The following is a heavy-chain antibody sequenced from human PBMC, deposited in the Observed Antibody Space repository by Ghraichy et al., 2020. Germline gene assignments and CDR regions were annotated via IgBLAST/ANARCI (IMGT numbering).Heavy chain of an antibody. Sequence: SETLSLTCAVYGGSFSGYYWSWIRQPPGKGLEWIGEINHSGSTHYNPSLKSRVTVSVDTSKNQFSLNLSSVTAADTAVYYCARSVLGSGDCYSTCYYGVDVWGQGTTVTVSS. CDR3: ARSVLGSGDCYSTCYYGVDV. J-gene: IGHJ6*02. CDR1: GGSFSGYY. CDR2: INHSGST. V-gene: IGHV4-34*01. D-gene: IGHD2-21*02.